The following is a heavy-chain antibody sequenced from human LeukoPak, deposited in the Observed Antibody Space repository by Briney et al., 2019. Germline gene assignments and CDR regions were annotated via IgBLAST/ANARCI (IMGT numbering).Heavy chain of an antibody. Sequence: GGSLRLSCAASGFTFSSYAMHWVRQAPGKGLEWVSAISGSGGSTYYAGSVKGRFTISRDNSKNTVYLQMNSLRAEDTAVYYCAAQYQLPSNAFDIWGQGTMVIVSS. CDR1: GFTFSSYA. V-gene: IGHV3-23*01. CDR3: AAQYQLPSNAFDI. D-gene: IGHD2-2*01. CDR2: ISGSGGST. J-gene: IGHJ3*02.